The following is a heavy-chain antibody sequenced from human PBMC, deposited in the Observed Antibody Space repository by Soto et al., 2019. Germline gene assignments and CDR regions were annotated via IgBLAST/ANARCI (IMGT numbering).Heavy chain of an antibody. CDR1: GGSISNYY. V-gene: IGHV4-4*07. D-gene: IGHD3-3*01. Sequence: SETLSLTCTVSGGSISNYYCNWIRQPAGKGLEWIGRIDTSGSTNYNPSLKSRVTMSVDTSKQEFSLKLSSVTAADTALYYCARGGQDFWSGPFDYWGRGALVTVS. J-gene: IGHJ4*02. CDR3: ARGGQDFWSGPFDY. CDR2: IDTSGST.